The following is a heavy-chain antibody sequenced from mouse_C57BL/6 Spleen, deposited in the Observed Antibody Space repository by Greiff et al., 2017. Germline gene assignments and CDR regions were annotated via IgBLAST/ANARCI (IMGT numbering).Heavy chain of an antibody. D-gene: IGHD2-10*02. V-gene: IGHV14-2*01. CDR3: ARGYGNQDYYAMDY. CDR2: IDPEDGET. J-gene: IGHJ4*01. Sequence: VQLQQSGAELVKPGASVKLSCTASGFNIKDYYMHWVKQRTEQGLEWIGRIDPEDGETKYAPEFQGKATITAHTSSNTAYLQLSSLTSEDTAVYYCARGYGNQDYYAMDYWGQGTSVTVSS. CDR1: GFNIKDYY.